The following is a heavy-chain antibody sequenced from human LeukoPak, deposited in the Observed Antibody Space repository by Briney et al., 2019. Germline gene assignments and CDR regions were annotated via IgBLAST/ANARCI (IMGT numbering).Heavy chain of an antibody. CDR3: ARVSTPNYYDSSGPSDY. J-gene: IGHJ4*02. D-gene: IGHD3-22*01. Sequence: GGSLRLSCAASGFSFSSYAMSWVRQAPGKGLEWVAVIWYDGSNKYYADSVKGRFTISRDNSKNTLYLQMNSLRAEDTAVYYCARVSTPNYYDSSGPSDYWGQGTLVTVSS. V-gene: IGHV3-33*08. CDR2: IWYDGSNK. CDR1: GFSFSSYA.